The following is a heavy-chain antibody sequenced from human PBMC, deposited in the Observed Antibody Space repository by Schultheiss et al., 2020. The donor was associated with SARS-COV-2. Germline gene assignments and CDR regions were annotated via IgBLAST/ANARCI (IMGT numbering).Heavy chain of an antibody. CDR3: AASSVRGEYYYGMDV. Sequence: GESLKISCAASGFTFSSYAMSWVRQAPGKGLEWVAVISYDGSNKYYADSVKGRFTISRDNSKNTLYLQMNSLRAEDTAVYYCAASSVRGEYYYGMDVWGQGTTVTVSS. CDR1: GFTFSSYA. D-gene: IGHD3-10*01. CDR2: ISYDGSNK. J-gene: IGHJ6*02. V-gene: IGHV3-30*03.